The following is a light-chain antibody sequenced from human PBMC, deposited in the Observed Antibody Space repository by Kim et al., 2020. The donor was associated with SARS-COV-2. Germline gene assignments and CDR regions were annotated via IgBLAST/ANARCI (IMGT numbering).Light chain of an antibody. J-gene: IGKJ1*01. CDR2: DAS. CDR1: HGIRHW. CDR3: QQYNSFST. Sequence: DIQMTQSPSTLSASVGDRVNITCRASHGIRHWLAWYQHKPGKAPNLLIYDASTLENGVPSRFSGSGSGTEFTLTISSLQPDDVATYYCQQYNSFSTFGQGTRVEI. V-gene: IGKV1-5*01.